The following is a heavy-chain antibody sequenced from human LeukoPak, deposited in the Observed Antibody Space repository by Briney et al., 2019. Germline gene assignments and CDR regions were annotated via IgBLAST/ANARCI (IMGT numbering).Heavy chain of an antibody. CDR2: ISAYNSNT. J-gene: IGHJ4*02. CDR1: GYTFTSYG. Sequence: ASVKVSCKASGYTFTSYGINWVRQAPGQGLEWMGWISAYNSNTHYAQKLQGRVTMTTDTSTSTAYMELRSLRSDDTAVYYCARGSTARYYYDRSGYYRGAFDYWGQGTLVTVSS. CDR3: ARGSTARYYYDRSGYYRGAFDY. D-gene: IGHD3-22*01. V-gene: IGHV1-18*01.